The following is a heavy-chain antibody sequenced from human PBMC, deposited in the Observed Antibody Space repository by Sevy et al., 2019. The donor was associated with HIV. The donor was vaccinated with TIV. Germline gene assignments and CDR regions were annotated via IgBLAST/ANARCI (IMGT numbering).Heavy chain of an antibody. D-gene: IGHD3-9*01. CDR1: GFTFSNAW. Sequence: GGSLRLSCAASGFTFSNAWMSRVRQAPGKGLEWVGRIKSKADGGTTDYAAPVKGRFTISRDDSKNTLYLQMNSLKTEDTAVYYCTTDYDILTGYYKPDDYWGQGTLVTVSS. J-gene: IGHJ4*02. V-gene: IGHV3-15*01. CDR2: IKSKADGGTT. CDR3: TTDYDILTGYYKPDDY.